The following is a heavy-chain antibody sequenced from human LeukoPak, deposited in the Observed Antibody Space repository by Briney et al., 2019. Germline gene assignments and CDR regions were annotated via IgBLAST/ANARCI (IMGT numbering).Heavy chain of an antibody. CDR2: INHSGST. J-gene: IGHJ4*02. Sequence: SETLSLTCAVYGGPFSGYYWSWIRQPPGKGLEWIGEINHSGSTNYNPSLKSRVTISVDTSKNQFSLKLSSVTAADTAVYYCARGRSVLRYFDWLPRAYYFDYWGQGTLVTVSS. V-gene: IGHV4-34*01. CDR1: GGPFSGYY. CDR3: ARGRSVLRYFDWLPRAYYFDY. D-gene: IGHD3-9*01.